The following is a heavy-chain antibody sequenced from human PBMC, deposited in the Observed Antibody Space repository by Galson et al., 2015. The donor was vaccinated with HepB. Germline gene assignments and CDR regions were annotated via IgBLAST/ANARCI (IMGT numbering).Heavy chain of an antibody. Sequence: ETLSLTCTVSGTSISAYYWSWIRQPPGKGLEWLAYSCHSGLTNYSPSLTGRVTVSLDTSKNQFSLRLTSVTAADTAVYYCARIYDIMTSYCPFDSWGQGILVTVSS. D-gene: IGHD3-9*01. J-gene: IGHJ4*02. V-gene: IGHV4-59*13. CDR2: SCHSGLT. CDR1: GTSISAYY. CDR3: ARIYDIMTSYCPFDS.